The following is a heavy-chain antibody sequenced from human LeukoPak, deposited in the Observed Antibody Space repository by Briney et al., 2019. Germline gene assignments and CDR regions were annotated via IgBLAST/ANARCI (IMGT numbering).Heavy chain of an antibody. V-gene: IGHV1-46*01. CDR2: INPSGGST. CDR3: ARDRGAYYDSSGYLPDY. J-gene: IGHJ4*02. CDR1: GYTFTSYY. Sequence: ASVKVSCKASGYTFTSYYMHWVRQAPGQGLEWMGIINPSGGSTSYAQKFQGRVTMTRDTSTSTVYMELSSLRSEDTAAYYCARDRGAYYDSSGYLPDYWGQGTLVTISS. D-gene: IGHD3-22*01.